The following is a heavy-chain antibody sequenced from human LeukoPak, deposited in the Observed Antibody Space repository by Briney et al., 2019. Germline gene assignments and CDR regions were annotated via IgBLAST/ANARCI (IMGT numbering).Heavy chain of an antibody. CDR2: ISGSGGST. Sequence: GGSLRLSCAASGFTFSSYAMSWVRQAPGKGMEWVSAISGSGGSTYYGDSGKGGFTISRENSKNTLYLQMNSLRAEDTAVYYCANYPPLAARNAFDIWGQGTMVTVSS. J-gene: IGHJ3*02. D-gene: IGHD6-6*01. CDR1: GFTFSSYA. CDR3: ANYPPLAARNAFDI. V-gene: IGHV3-23*01.